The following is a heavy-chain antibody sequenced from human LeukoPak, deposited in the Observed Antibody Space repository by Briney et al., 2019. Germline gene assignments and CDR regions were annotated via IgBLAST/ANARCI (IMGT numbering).Heavy chain of an antibody. CDR1: DSTSSGIS. D-gene: IGHD2-8*01. J-gene: IGHJ4*02. CDR2: FSSSSSYI. CDR3: ARCGYCTNGVCYTRFDY. V-gene: IGHV3-21*01. Sequence: GGPLNPPYPPPDSTSSGISMNGAGRAPGKGLEWSHSFSSSSSYIYYADSVKGRFTISRDNAKNSLYLQMNSLRAEDTAVYYCARCGYCTNGVCYTRFDYWGQGTLVTVSS.